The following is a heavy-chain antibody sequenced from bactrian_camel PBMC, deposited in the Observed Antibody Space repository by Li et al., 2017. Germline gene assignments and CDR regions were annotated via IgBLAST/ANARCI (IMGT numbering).Heavy chain of an antibody. Sequence: VQLVESGGGPVPVGGSLRLSCVSSVGYVFSSHCMGWFLQAPGKEREGVAALNIDGKTTYADSVKGRFTISRDNARNTLYLQMNSLRPEDTAMYYCAALYLRNVGASDGYCLNGKPSDYYYWGQGTQVTVS. V-gene: IGHV3S53*01. CDR3: AALYLRNVGASDGYCLNGKPSDYYY. D-gene: IGHD2*01. CDR1: GYVFSSHC. J-gene: IGHJ4*01. CDR2: LNIDGKT.